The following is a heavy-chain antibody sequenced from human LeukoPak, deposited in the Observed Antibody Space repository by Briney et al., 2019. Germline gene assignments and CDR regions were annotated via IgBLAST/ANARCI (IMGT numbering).Heavy chain of an antibody. CDR2: ISSSGSTI. CDR3: ARGPAYYYDSSGYYYESPIDY. J-gene: IGHJ4*02. Sequence: GGSLRLSCAASGFTFSSYEMNWVRQAPGKGLEWVSYISSSGSTIYYADSVKGRFTISRDNAKNSLYLQMNSLRAEDTAVYYCARGPAYYYDSSGYYYESPIDYWGQGTLVTVSS. D-gene: IGHD3-22*01. CDR1: GFTFSSYE. V-gene: IGHV3-48*03.